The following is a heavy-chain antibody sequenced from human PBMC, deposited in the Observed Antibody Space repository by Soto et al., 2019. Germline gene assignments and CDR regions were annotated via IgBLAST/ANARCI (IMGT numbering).Heavy chain of an antibody. Sequence: QVQLVQSGAEVKKPGSSVKVSCKASGGTFSSYIISWVRQAPGQGLEWMGRITAVVGVASYAQKSQGRVTITADKSTNTAYIELSSLRSEDTAVYHCARDRPTVGTPGLHAFDIWGQGTMVVVSS. D-gene: IGHD1-26*01. V-gene: IGHV1-69*08. J-gene: IGHJ3*02. CDR1: GGTFSSYI. CDR3: ARDRPTVGTPGLHAFDI. CDR2: ITAVVGVA.